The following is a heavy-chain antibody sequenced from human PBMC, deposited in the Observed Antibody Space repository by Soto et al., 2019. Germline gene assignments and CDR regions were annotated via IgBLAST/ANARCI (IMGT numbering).Heavy chain of an antibody. J-gene: IGHJ6*02. Sequence: QVQLVQSGAEVKKPGASVKVSCKASGYTFTSYYMHWVRQGPGQGLEWMGIINPSGGSTSYAQKFQGRVTMTRDTSTNAVYMELSSLRSEDTAVYYCAREQVATIHRIRYGMDVWGQGTTVTVSS. CDR3: AREQVATIHRIRYGMDV. CDR2: INPSGGST. D-gene: IGHD5-12*01. CDR1: GYTFTSYY. V-gene: IGHV1-46*03.